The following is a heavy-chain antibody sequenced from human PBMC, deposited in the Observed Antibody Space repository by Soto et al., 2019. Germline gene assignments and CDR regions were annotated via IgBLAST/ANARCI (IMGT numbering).Heavy chain of an antibody. Sequence: QVQLVESGGGLVKPGGSLRLSCAASGFTFSDYYMTWIRQAPGKGLEWVSYISSSSTYTNYADSVKGRYTISRDNAKNSVYLQMNSLRVEDTAVYYCARRQPHLDPWGQGTLVTVSS. D-gene: IGHD1-1*01. CDR1: GFTFSDYY. V-gene: IGHV3-11*06. J-gene: IGHJ5*02. CDR3: ARRQPHLDP. CDR2: ISSSSTYT.